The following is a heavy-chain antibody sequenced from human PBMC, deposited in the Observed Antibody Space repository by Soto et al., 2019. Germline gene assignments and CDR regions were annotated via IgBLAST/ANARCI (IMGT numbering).Heavy chain of an antibody. CDR1: GGSISGYY. D-gene: IGHD3-10*01. CDR2: IYYTGST. J-gene: IGHJ4*02. CDR3: ATYASGTYYYFDY. Sequence: PSETLSLTCTVSGGSISGYYWSWIRQPPGKGLEWIGYIYYTGSTNYNPSLKSRVTISLDTSKNQFSLRLSSVTAADTAVYYCATYASGTYYYFDYWGQGTLVTVSS. V-gene: IGHV4-59*01.